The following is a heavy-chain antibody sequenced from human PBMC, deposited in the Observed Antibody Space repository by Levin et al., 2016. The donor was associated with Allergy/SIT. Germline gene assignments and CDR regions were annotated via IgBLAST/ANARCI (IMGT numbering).Heavy chain of an antibody. CDR1: GFTFSSYA. V-gene: IGHV3-23*01. Sequence: GESLKISCAASGFTFSSYAMSWVRQAPGKGLEWVSAISGSGGSTYYADSVKGRFTISRDNSKNTLYLQMNSLRAEDTAVYYCAKALAVAGLRSYLDYWGQGTLVTVSS. J-gene: IGHJ4*02. D-gene: IGHD6-19*01. CDR2: ISGSGGST. CDR3: AKALAVAGLRSYLDY.